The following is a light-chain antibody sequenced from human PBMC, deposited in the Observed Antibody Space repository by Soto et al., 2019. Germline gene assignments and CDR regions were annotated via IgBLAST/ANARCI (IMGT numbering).Light chain of an antibody. CDR3: QQRSNWPIT. V-gene: IGKV3-11*01. Sequence: EVLMTQSPATLSLSPGEIATLSCRASQSVSNNLAWYQQKPGQAPRLLIYDASNRATGIPARFSGSGSGTDFTLTISSLEPEDFAVYYCQQRSNWPITFGQGTRLEIK. CDR2: DAS. J-gene: IGKJ5*01. CDR1: QSVSNN.